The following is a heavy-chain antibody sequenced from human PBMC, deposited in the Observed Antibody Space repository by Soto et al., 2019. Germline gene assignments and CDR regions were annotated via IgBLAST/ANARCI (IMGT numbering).Heavy chain of an antibody. CDR1: GGSISGSY. Sequence: SETLSLTCSVSGGSISGSYWSWIRQSPGEGLEWLGYVYYTGSTNYSPSLRSRVSISVDTSKNEFSLRLSSVTAADTAVYFCARSVAVPGAHIDYWGQGTQVPISS. V-gene: IGHV4-59*01. D-gene: IGHD6-19*01. CDR3: ARSVAVPGAHIDY. CDR2: VYYTGST. J-gene: IGHJ4*02.